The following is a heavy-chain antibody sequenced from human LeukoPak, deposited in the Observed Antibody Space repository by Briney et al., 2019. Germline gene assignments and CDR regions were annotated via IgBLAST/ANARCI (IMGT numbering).Heavy chain of an antibody. Sequence: SVKVSCKASGDTFGNYAINWVRQAPGQGLQWMGRIIPIFPITNYAQKFQGRVTITADKSTSTAYLELSSLNSEDTAVYYCATVRWISFAFDIWGQGTMVTVSS. J-gene: IGHJ3*02. D-gene: IGHD5-12*01. CDR2: IIPIFPIT. CDR3: ATVRWISFAFDI. V-gene: IGHV1-69*04. CDR1: GDTFGNYA.